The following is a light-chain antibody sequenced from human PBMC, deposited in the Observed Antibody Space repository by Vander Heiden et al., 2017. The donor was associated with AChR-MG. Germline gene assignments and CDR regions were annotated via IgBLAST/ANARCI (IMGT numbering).Light chain of an antibody. V-gene: IGKV1-6*01. CDR2: GAS. Sequence: AIQMTQSPSSLSASVGDRVTITCRASQGIRDDLDWYQQKPGKAPKLLIYGASSLQSGVPSRFGGSGSGTDFTLTISSLQPEDFATYYCLQHYNFPRTFGQGTKVEIK. CDR3: LQHYNFPRT. CDR1: QGIRDD. J-gene: IGKJ1*01.